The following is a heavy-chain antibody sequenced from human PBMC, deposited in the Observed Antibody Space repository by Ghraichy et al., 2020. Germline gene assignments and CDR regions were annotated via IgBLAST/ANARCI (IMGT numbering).Heavy chain of an antibody. V-gene: IGHV4-34*01. D-gene: IGHD3-10*01. Sequence: SETLSLTCAVYGGSFSGYYWSWIRQTPGKGLERIGEINFSGRTNYNPSLKSRVTISVDTSKKKFSLKLSSVTAADTAAYYCARDAGVTMVQAKYDYWGQGTLVTVSS. J-gene: IGHJ4*02. CDR2: INFSGRT. CDR3: ARDAGVTMVQAKYDY. CDR1: GGSFSGYY.